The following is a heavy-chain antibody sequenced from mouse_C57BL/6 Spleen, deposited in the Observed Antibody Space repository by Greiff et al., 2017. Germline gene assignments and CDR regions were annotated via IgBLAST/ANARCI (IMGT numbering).Heavy chain of an antibody. V-gene: IGHV3-6*01. CDR3: ARLTGPAWFAY. CDR1: GYSITSGYY. D-gene: IGHD4-1*01. CDR2: ISYDGSN. J-gene: IGHJ3*01. Sequence: EVKLEESGPGLVKPSQSLSLTCSVTGYSITSGYYWNWIRQFPGNKLEWMGYISYDGSNNYNPSLKNRISITRDTSKNQFFLKLNSVTTEDTATYYCARLTGPAWFAYWGQGTLVTVSA.